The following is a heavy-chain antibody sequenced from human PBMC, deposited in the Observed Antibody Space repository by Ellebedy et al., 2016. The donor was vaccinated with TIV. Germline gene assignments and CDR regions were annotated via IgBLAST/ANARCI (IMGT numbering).Heavy chain of an antibody. D-gene: IGHD1-26*01. CDR1: GGSINTTTSR. Sequence: MPSETLSLTCTVSGGSINTTTSRWGWIRQPPGKGLAWLGSIFFSGATSYTPSLKSRVTMSLHTSKNQFSLTLTSVTASDTAVYFCARVVGSTPDYWGQGALVTVSS. CDR3: ARVVGSTPDY. V-gene: IGHV4-39*07. CDR2: IFFSGAT. J-gene: IGHJ4*02.